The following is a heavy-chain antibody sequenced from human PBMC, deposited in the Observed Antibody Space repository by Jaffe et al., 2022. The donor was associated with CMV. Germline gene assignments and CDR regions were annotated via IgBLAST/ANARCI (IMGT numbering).Heavy chain of an antibody. J-gene: IGHJ4*02. Sequence: EVQLLQSGGGLVQPGGSLRLSCAASGFTFSSYAMGWVRQAPGKGLEWVSSISGSGSGGRTYFADSVKGRFSISRDNSKSTLFLQMNSLRAEDTAIYYCAKVHPLSYYDIGGYYDPFDYWGQGSLVTVSS. V-gene: IGHV3-23*01. CDR3: AKVHPLSYYDIGGYYDPFDY. CDR2: ISGSGSGGRT. CDR1: GFTFSSYA. D-gene: IGHD3-22*01.